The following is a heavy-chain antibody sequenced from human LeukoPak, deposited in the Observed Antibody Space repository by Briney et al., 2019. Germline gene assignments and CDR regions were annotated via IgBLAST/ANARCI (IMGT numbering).Heavy chain of an antibody. D-gene: IGHD6-19*01. CDR2: INSDGSST. J-gene: IGHJ4*02. Sequence: GGSLRLSCAASGFTFSSYWTHWVRQAPGKGLVWVSRINSDGSSTGYADSMKGRFTISRDNAKNTLYLQMNSLRAEDTAVYYCARAMTAVAGSYYFDYWGQGTLVTVSS. CDR3: ARAMTAVAGSYYFDY. V-gene: IGHV3-74*01. CDR1: GFTFSSYW.